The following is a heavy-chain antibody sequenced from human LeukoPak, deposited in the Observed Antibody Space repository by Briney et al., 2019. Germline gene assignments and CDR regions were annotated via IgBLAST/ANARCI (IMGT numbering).Heavy chain of an antibody. CDR1: GFTFSSYA. CDR2: ISYDGSNK. J-gene: IGHJ6*02. CDR3: ARDEGEAGYCSGGSCYAPFYYYYGMDV. D-gene: IGHD2-15*01. Sequence: GGSLRLSCAASGFTFSSYAMHWVRQAPGKGLEWVAVISYDGSNKYYADSVKGRFTISRDNSKNTLYLQMNSLRAEDTAVYYCARDEGEAGYCSGGSCYAPFYYYYGMDVWGQGTTVIVSS. V-gene: IGHV3-30-3*01.